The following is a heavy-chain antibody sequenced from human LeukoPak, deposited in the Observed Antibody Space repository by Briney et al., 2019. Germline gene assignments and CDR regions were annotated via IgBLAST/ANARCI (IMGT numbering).Heavy chain of an antibody. CDR1: GGSISSDY. D-gene: IGHD6-13*01. V-gene: IGHV4-59*08. J-gene: IGHJ4*02. CDR2: IYYIGST. Sequence: PSETLSLTCTVSGGSISSDYWSWIRQSPGKGLEWIGYIYYIGSTNYNPSLDSRVRISIDRSKNQFSLKLSSVTAADTAVYYCARQKDSSWAYYFDYWGQGALVTVSS. CDR3: ARQKDSSWAYYFDY.